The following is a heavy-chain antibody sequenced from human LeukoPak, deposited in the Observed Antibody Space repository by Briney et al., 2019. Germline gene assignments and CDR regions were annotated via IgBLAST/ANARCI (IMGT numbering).Heavy chain of an antibody. CDR3: AKDTSSGSYNYYYMDV. CDR1: GFTFDDYA. CDR2: ISWDGGST. V-gene: IGHV3-43D*03. D-gene: IGHD6-19*01. Sequence: PGGSLRLSCAASGFTFDDYAMHWVRQAPGKGLEWVSLISWDGGSTYYADSVKGRFTISRDNSKNSLYLQMNSLRAEDTALYYCAKDTSSGSYNYYYMDVWGKGTTVTVSS. J-gene: IGHJ6*03.